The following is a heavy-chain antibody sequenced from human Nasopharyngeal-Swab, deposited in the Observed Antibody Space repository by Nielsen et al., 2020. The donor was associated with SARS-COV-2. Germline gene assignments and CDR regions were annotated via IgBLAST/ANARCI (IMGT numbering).Heavy chain of an antibody. CDR3: ARWSTISRFFDF. CDR1: GDSITNYY. D-gene: IGHD1-26*01. V-gene: IGHV4-59*01. CDR2: FYYSGST. Sequence: SKTLSLTCTVSGDSITNYYWSWIRQPPGKELEWIGNFYYSGSTNYSPSLKSRVTISADTSKNQFSLKLTTVTAADTAVYYCARWSTISRFFDFWGQGTQVTVSS. J-gene: IGHJ4*02.